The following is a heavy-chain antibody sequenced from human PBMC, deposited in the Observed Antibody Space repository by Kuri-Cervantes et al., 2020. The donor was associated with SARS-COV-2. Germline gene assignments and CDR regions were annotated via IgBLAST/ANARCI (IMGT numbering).Heavy chain of an antibody. D-gene: IGHD3-10*01. J-gene: IGHJ4*02. CDR1: GFTVSSNY. CDR2: IYSGGST. Sequence: GESLKISCAASGFTVSSNYMSWVRQAPGKGLEWVSVIYSGGSTYYADSVKGRFTVSRDNSKNTLHLRMNGLRAEDTAMYYCARVLSWFPDYWGQGTLVTVSS. CDR3: ARVLSWFPDY. V-gene: IGHV3-53*01.